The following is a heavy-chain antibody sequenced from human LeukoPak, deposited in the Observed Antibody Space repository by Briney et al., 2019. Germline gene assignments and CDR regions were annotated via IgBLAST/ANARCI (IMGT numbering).Heavy chain of an antibody. D-gene: IGHD2-21*02. V-gene: IGHV3-23*01. Sequence: GGSLRLSCAASGFTLSSYAMSWVRQAPGKGLEWVSAISGSGGSTYYADSVKGRFTISRDNSKYTLYLQMNSLRAEDTAVYYCARDLCGGDCYLGDYWGQGTLVTVSS. CDR2: ISGSGGST. CDR3: ARDLCGGDCYLGDY. CDR1: GFTLSSYA. J-gene: IGHJ4*02.